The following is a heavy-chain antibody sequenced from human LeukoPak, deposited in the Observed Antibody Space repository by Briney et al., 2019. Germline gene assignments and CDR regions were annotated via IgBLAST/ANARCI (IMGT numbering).Heavy chain of an antibody. CDR1: GYSISSGYQ. D-gene: IGHD2-2*01. Sequence: SETLSFTCAVSGYSISSGYQWAWIRQPPGKTLEWIGSIFHTGSVHYNPSLKSRVTISVDTSTNHFSLRLSSLTAADTAIYYCARDPRWLTPDCTSTSCYENYFDPWGQGILVTVSS. CDR3: ARDPRWLTPDCTSTSCYENYFDP. J-gene: IGHJ5*02. CDR2: IFHTGSV. V-gene: IGHV4-38-2*02.